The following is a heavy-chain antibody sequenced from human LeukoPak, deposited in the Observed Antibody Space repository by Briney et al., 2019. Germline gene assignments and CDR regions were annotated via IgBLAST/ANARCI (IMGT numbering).Heavy chain of an antibody. J-gene: IGHJ4*02. CDR1: GGSISDSY. CDR2: IYTSGST. V-gene: IGHV4-4*09. Sequence: AETLSLTCTVSGGSISDSYWSWIRQPPGKGLEWIGYIYTSGSTNYNPSLRSRVTMSVATSKDQFSLRLSSVTAADTAVYYCARHVSTSESENLDCWGQGTLVTVSS. D-gene: IGHD1-14*01. CDR3: ARHVSTSESENLDC.